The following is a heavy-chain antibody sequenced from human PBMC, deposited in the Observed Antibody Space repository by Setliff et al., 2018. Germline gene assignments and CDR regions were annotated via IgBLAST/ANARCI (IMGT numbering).Heavy chain of an antibody. D-gene: IGHD6-25*01. V-gene: IGHV3-21*01. CDR2: ISPDSIHI. Sequence: LRLSCAASGFTFSTYSMSWVRQAPGKGLEWVSSISPDSIHIYYADSVKGRFTISRDNARDSLYLHMNSLGAEDTAVYYCARSPANGGHDAFDIWGQGTMVTVSS. CDR3: ARSPANGGHDAFDI. CDR1: GFTFSTYS. J-gene: IGHJ3*02.